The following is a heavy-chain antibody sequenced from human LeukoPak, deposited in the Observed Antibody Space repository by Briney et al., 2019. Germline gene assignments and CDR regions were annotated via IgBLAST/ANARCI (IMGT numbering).Heavy chain of an antibody. J-gene: IGHJ6*03. CDR1: GFTFSSYA. Sequence: GGSLRLSCAASGFTFSSYAMSWVRQAPGKGLEWVSAISGSGGSTYYADSVKGRFTISRDNSKNTLYLQMNSLRAEDTAVYYCARGRVSSSTWYSTYYYFFYMDFWGKGTTVTVSS. V-gene: IGHV3-23*01. D-gene: IGHD4-11*01. CDR2: ISGSGGST. CDR3: ARGRVSSSTWYSTYYYFFYMDF.